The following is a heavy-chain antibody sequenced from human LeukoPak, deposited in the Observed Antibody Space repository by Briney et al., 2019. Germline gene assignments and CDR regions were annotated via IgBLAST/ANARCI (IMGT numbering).Heavy chain of an antibody. CDR3: ARRKMTTASLDY. Sequence: SETLSLTCTVSGGSISSSSYYWGWIRQPPGKGLEWNGSIYYSGITYYNPALKSRVTISVDTSKKQFSLKLSSVTAADTAVYYCARRKMTTASLDYWGQGTLVTVSS. V-gene: IGHV4-39*01. CDR2: IYYSGIT. CDR1: GGSISSSSYY. D-gene: IGHD4-11*01. J-gene: IGHJ4*02.